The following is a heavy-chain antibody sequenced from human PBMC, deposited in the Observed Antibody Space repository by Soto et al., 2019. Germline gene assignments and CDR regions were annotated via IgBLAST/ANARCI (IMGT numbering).Heavy chain of an antibody. CDR1: GFTFSNAW. D-gene: IGHD2-2*01. Sequence: GGSLRLSCAASGFTFSNAWMSWVRQAPGKGLEWIGRIKSKSDGGKTDYAAPVKGRFTISSDESKNTLYLQLNSLKSEDTAVYYCTTGGSYQVFIALLDYWGQGTLVTVSS. CDR2: IKSKSDGGKT. V-gene: IGHV3-15*01. J-gene: IGHJ4*02. CDR3: TTGGSYQVFIALLDY.